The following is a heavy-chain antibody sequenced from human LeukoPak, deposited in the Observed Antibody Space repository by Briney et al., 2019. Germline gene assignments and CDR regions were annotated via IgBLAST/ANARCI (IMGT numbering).Heavy chain of an antibody. CDR1: GYTFTSYG. D-gene: IGHD2-2*01. CDR3: ARDLGYCSSTSCRIVY. Sequence: ASVKVSCMASGYTFTSYGISWVRQAPGQGLEWMGWISDYNGNIDYAQRLQGRVTMTTDTSTSTAYMELRSVRSDDTAVYCCARDLGYCSSTSCRIVYWGEGTLVTVSS. J-gene: IGHJ4*02. CDR2: ISDYNGNI. V-gene: IGHV1-18*01.